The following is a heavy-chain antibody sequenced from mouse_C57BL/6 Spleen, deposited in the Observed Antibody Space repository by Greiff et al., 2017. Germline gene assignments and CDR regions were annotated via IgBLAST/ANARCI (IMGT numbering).Heavy chain of an antibody. V-gene: IGHV1-15*01. D-gene: IGHD1-1*01. Sequence: VQLQESGAELVRPGASVTLSCKASGYTFTDYEMHWVKQTPVHGLEWIGAIDPETGGTAYNQKFKGKAILTADKSSSTAYMELRSLTSEDSAVYYCTRRHYDGSSYGGAMDYWGQGTSVTVSS. J-gene: IGHJ4*01. CDR1: GYTFTDYE. CDR3: TRRHYDGSSYGGAMDY. CDR2: IDPETGGT.